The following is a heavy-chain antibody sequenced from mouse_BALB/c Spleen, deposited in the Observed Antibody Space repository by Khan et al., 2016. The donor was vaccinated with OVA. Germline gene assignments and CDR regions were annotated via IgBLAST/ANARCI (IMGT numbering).Heavy chain of an antibody. CDR3: ARTGYGSLGY. D-gene: IGHD1-1*01. CDR1: GYIFSDYT. V-gene: IGHV1-18*01. Sequence: EVQLQQSGPELVKPGASVKISCKASGYIFSDYTIDWVKQSHGKSLEWIGDINPNNGDTFYNQKFKGKATLTVDKSSSTAFMELRSLTSEDTAVYYCARTGYGSLGYWGQGTTLTVSS. CDR2: INPNNGDT. J-gene: IGHJ2*01.